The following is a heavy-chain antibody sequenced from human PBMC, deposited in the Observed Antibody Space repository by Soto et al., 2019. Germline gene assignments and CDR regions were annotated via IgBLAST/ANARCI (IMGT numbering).Heavy chain of an antibody. CDR3: ARGASAVAASLDY. CDR2: IWYDGSNK. J-gene: IGHJ4*02. Sequence: QVQLVESGGGVVQPGRSLRLSCAASGFTFSSYGMHWVRQAPGKGLEWVAFIWYDGSNKYYTDSVKGRFIISRDNSKNTVFLQMSSLSAEDTAVYYCARGASAVAASLDYWAQGTLVSVSS. CDR1: GFTFSSYG. D-gene: IGHD6-19*01. V-gene: IGHV3-33*01.